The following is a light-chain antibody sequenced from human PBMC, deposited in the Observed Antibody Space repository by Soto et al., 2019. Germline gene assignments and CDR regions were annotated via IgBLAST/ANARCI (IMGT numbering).Light chain of an antibody. CDR3: QQSYNTPHT. CDR1: QSISSY. J-gene: IGKJ2*01. Sequence: DIQMTQSPSSLSASVGDRVTITCRASQSISSYLNWYQQKPGKAPKLLIYAASSLQSGVPSRFSGSGSGTDFTLPISSLQPEDFATYYCQQSYNTPHTFGHGTKLEIK. CDR2: AAS. V-gene: IGKV1-39*01.